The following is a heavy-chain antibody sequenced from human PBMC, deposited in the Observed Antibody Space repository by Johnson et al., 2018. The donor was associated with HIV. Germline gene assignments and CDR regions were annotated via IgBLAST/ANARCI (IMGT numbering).Heavy chain of an antibody. J-gene: IGHJ3*01. D-gene: IGHD2/OR15-2a*01. V-gene: IGHV3-NL1*01. CDR2: IYSGGST. CDR3: ASEASFAPRPETAFDV. Sequence: QVQLVESGGGLVQPGGSLRLSCAGSGFIFDDYGMRWVRQPPGKGLEWVSVIYSGGSTYYADSVKGRFTISRDNAKNTLYLQMNSLRTEDTAVYFCASEASFAPRPETAFDVWGQGTMVTVSS. CDR1: GFIFDDYG.